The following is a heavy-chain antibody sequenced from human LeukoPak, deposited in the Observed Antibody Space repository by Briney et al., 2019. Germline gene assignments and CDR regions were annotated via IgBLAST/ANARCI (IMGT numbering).Heavy chain of an antibody. CDR2: IKSDGSST. CDR3: TRTYYYDSIDYFDY. D-gene: IGHD3-22*01. Sequence: GGSLRLSCAASGFTFRSYWMHWVRQAPGKGLVWVSRIKSDGSSTIYADSVKGRFTISRDNAKNTLYLQMKSLRAEDTAVYYCTRTYYYDSIDYFDYWGQGALVTVSS. V-gene: IGHV3-74*01. J-gene: IGHJ4*02. CDR1: GFTFRSYW.